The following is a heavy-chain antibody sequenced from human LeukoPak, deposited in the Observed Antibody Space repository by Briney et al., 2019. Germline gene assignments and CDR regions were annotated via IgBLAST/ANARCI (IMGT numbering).Heavy chain of an antibody. V-gene: IGHV3-30-3*01. CDR1: GFTFSSYW. D-gene: IGHD3-3*01. Sequence: GGSLRLSCAASGFTFSSYWMSWVRQAPGKGLEWVAVISSDGSGKYYADSVKGRFTLSRDNSKNTLYLQMSSLRTDDTAVYYCVRMESRGAFASSDYWGQGTLVTVSS. CDR3: VRMESRGAFASSDY. CDR2: ISSDGSGK. J-gene: IGHJ4*02.